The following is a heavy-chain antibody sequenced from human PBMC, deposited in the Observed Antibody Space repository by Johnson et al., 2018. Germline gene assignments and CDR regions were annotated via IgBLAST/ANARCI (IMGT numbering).Heavy chain of an antibody. V-gene: IGHV3-11*04. CDR3: VPAWLPFDI. D-gene: IGHD3-9*01. CDR1: GFTFSDYY. Sequence: VQLVESGGGLVKXGGSLRLSCVASGFTFSDYYMSWIRQAPGKGLEWVSYISTSGTTTYYADSVKGRFSISRDDAKNSLYLQMNSLRAEDTAVYSCVPAWLPFDIWGQGTVVTVSS. CDR2: ISTSGTTT. J-gene: IGHJ3*02.